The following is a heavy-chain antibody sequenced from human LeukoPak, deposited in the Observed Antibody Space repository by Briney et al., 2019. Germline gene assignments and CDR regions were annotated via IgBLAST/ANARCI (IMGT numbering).Heavy chain of an antibody. CDR1: GYTFTSYA. D-gene: IGHD3-3*01. CDR2: INPNSGGT. V-gene: IGHV1-2*02. J-gene: IGHJ4*02. CDR3: ARDQDFWSGDFDY. Sequence: ASVKVSCKASGYTFTSYAMNWVRQAPGQGLEWMGWINPNSGGTNYAQKFQGRVTMTRDTSISTVYMEMSRLRSDDTAVYYCARDQDFWSGDFDYWGQGTLVTVSS.